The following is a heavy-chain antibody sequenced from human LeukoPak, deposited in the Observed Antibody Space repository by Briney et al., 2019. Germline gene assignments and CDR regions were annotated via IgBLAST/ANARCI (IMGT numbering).Heavy chain of an antibody. Sequence: SETLSLTCTVSGGSISSYYWSWIRQPAGKGLEWIGRIYTSGSTNYNPSLKSRVTMSVDTSKNQFSLKLSSVTAADTAVYYCARSQTSTIFGVVIPTGAFDIWGQGTMVTVSS. CDR3: ARSQTSTIFGVVIPTGAFDI. D-gene: IGHD3-3*01. CDR2: IYTSGST. V-gene: IGHV4-4*07. CDR1: GGSISSYY. J-gene: IGHJ3*02.